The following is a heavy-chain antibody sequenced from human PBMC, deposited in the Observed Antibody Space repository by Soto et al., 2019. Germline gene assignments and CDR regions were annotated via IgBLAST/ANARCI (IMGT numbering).Heavy chain of an antibody. V-gene: IGHV3-33*01. Sequence: WGSRRLSCAASGLTFSRYGMHWVRQAPGKGLEWVAIIWYDGSNKYYAASVKGRFTISRDNSKNTLYLQMNSLRAEDTAVYYCAIRSSSWTPVGPWGQGTLVTVSA. D-gene: IGHD6-13*01. CDR1: GLTFSRYG. J-gene: IGHJ5*02. CDR2: IWYDGSNK. CDR3: AIRSSSWTPVGP.